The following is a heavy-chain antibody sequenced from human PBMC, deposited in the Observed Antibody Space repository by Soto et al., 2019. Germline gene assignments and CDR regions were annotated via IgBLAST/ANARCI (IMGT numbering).Heavy chain of an antibody. CDR1: GYTFTNHG. Sequence: QVQLVQSGAEMKKPGASVKVSCKTSGYTFTNHGINWVRQAPGQGLEWMGWINPYNANTNYAQKRQGRVTRTIDTSTSTAYMALRSLTSDDTAVYYCARDRVAGIWGDAFDIWGQGTMVTVSS. D-gene: IGHD3-16*01. V-gene: IGHV1-18*04. CDR2: INPYNANT. CDR3: ARDRVAGIWGDAFDI. J-gene: IGHJ3*02.